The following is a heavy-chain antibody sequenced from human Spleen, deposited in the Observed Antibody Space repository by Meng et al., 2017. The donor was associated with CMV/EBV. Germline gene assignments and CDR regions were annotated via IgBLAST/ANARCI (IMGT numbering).Heavy chain of an antibody. D-gene: IGHD2-2*01. Sequence: ASVKVSCNASGYMFTNYGITWVRQAPGQRPEWMGWISADNGNTYYAQEVRGRVTMTTDTSTSTAYMDLKSLRSDDTAVYYCAGGEKLGIEVIPAAPLDYWGQGTLVTVSS. V-gene: IGHV1-18*01. CDR3: AGGEKLGIEVIPAAPLDY. CDR1: GYMFTNYG. CDR2: ISADNGNT. J-gene: IGHJ4*02.